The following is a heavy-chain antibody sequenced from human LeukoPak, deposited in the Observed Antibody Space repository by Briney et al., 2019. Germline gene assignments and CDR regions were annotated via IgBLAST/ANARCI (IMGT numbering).Heavy chain of an antibody. J-gene: IGHJ4*02. CDR3: ARPETGFDY. CDR2: INSDGSST. Sequence: ETLSLTCAVYGGSFSGYYWSWIRQPPGKGLVWVSRINSDGSSTSYADSVKGRFTISRDNAKNTLYLQMNSLRAEDTAVYYCARPETGFDYWGQGTLVTVSS. V-gene: IGHV3-74*01. CDR1: GGSFSGYY.